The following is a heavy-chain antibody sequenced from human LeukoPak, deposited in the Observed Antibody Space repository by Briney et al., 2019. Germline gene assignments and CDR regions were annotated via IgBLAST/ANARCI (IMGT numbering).Heavy chain of an antibody. D-gene: IGHD1-26*01. Sequence: PGGSLRLSCAASGFTFSSYGLHWVRQAPGRGLEWVAFIRYDGNNKHYADSVKGRFTISRDNSKNTLYLQMNSLRTEDTAVYYCAKGTVGAYEIDYWGQGTLVTVSS. CDR3: AKGTVGAYEIDY. CDR1: GFTFSSYG. V-gene: IGHV3-30*02. CDR2: IRYDGNNK. J-gene: IGHJ4*02.